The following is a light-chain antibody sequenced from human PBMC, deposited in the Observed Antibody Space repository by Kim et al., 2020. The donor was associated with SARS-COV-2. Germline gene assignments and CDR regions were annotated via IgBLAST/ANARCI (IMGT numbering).Light chain of an antibody. Sequence: SYELTQSPSVSVSPGQTASITCSGDKLGDKYACWYQQKPGQSPVLVIYQDSKRPSGIPERFSGSNSGNTATLTISGTQAMDEADYYCQAWDSSMGVFGGGTQLTVL. CDR1: KLGDKY. CDR3: QAWDSSMGV. CDR2: QDS. V-gene: IGLV3-1*01. J-gene: IGLJ2*01.